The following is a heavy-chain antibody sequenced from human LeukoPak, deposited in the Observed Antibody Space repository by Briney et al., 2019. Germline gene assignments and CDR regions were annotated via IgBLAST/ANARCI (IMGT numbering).Heavy chain of an antibody. V-gene: IGHV3-23*01. CDR3: ARLTYGY. J-gene: IGHJ4*02. CDR1: GFTFSSYP. CDR2: IGSSASDT. D-gene: IGHD4-17*01. Sequence: SGVSLRLSCAASGFTFSSYPMTWVRQAPGKGLEWVSTIGSSASDTHYADSVKGRFTISRDNSKNSLYLQMNSLRAEDTAVYYCARLTYGYWGQGTLVSVS.